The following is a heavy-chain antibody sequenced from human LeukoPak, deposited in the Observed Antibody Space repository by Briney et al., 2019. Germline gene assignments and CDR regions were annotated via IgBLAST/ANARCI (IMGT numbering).Heavy chain of an antibody. V-gene: IGHV3-23*01. J-gene: IGHJ4*02. D-gene: IGHD2-2*01. CDR2: ISGSGVNT. Sequence: PGGSLRLSCAASGFTFSSHTMSWVRQAPGKGLEWVSGISGSGVNTYYANSVKGRFTISRDNSKNALFLQMNSLRAEDTAVYYCAKSGPYCSSTSCNYFDYWGQGTLVTVSS. CDR1: GFTFSSHT. CDR3: AKSGPYCSSTSCNYFDY.